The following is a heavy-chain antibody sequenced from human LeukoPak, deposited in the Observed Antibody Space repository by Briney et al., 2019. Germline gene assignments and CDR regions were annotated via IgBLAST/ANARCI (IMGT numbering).Heavy chain of an antibody. CDR2: ISTTGRT. D-gene: IGHD4-17*01. Sequence: SETLSLTCTVSGGSLSSGNYYWRWLRQPAGEGLEWIGRISTTGRTNYNPSLKSRVSMSVDTSRNHFSLKLRSVTAADTAVYFCARAPPYADEDWYFDLWGRGTLVTVSS. J-gene: IGHJ2*01. V-gene: IGHV4-61*02. CDR3: ARAPPYADEDWYFDL. CDR1: GGSLSSGNYY.